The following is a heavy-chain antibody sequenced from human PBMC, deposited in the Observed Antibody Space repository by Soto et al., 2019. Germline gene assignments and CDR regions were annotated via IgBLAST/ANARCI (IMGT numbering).Heavy chain of an antibody. D-gene: IGHD7-27*01. Sequence: QVQLVQSGAEVKKPGSSVKVSCKASGGTFSSYTISWVRQAPGQGLEWMGRIIPILGIANYAQKFQGRVTITAEKSTSTAYMELSSLRSEDTAVYYCATLGRGAADYWGQGTLVTVSS. CDR2: IIPILGIA. J-gene: IGHJ4*02. CDR3: ATLGRGAADY. V-gene: IGHV1-69*02. CDR1: GGTFSSYT.